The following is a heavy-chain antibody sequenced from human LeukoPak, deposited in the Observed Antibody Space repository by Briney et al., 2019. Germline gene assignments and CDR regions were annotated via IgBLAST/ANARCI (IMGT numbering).Heavy chain of an antibody. J-gene: IGHJ6*03. D-gene: IGHD2-15*01. CDR1: GFTFSSYA. CDR2: ISASGGST. V-gene: IGHV3-23*01. CDR3: ARVPGGNSYYYYMDV. Sequence: GGSLRLSYAASGFTFSSYAMSWVRQAPKKGLEWVSVISASGGSTYYADSVKGRFTISRDNAKNTLYLQMNSLRAEDTAVYYCARVPGGNSYYYYMDVWGKGTTVTVSS.